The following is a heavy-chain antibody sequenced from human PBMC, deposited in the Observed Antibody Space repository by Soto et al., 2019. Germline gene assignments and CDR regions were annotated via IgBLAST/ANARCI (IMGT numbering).Heavy chain of an antibody. D-gene: IGHD3-22*01. CDR1: GGSFSGYY. V-gene: IGHV4-34*01. J-gene: IGHJ4*02. Sequence: SETLSLTCAVYGGSFSGYYWSWIRQPPGKGLEWIGEINHSGSTNYNPSLKSRVTTSVDTSKNQFSPKLSSVTAADTAVYYCARGYYYDSSAPYYFDYWGQGTLVTVSS. CDR2: INHSGST. CDR3: ARGYYYDSSAPYYFDY.